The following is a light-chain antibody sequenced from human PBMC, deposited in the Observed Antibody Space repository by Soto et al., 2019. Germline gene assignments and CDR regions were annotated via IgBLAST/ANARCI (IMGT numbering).Light chain of an antibody. CDR2: DVS. CDR1: SSDVVAYNY. Sequence: QSALTQPASVSGSPGQSIAISCTGTSSDVVAYNYVSWYQQHPGKAPKLIIYDVSNRPSGISTRFSGSKSGNTASLTISGLQAEDEADYHCSSYTTSTTYVFGTATKLTVL. CDR3: SSYTTSTTYV. V-gene: IGLV2-14*03. J-gene: IGLJ1*01.